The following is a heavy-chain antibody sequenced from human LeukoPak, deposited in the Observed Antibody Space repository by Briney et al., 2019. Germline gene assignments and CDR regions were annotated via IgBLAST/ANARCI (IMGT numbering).Heavy chain of an antibody. CDR1: GYTFTSYD. J-gene: IGHJ4*02. V-gene: IGHV1-8*01. CDR3: ARGSLGRSWRYFDY. CDR2: MNPNSGNT. Sequence: ASVTVSCKASGYTFTSYDINWLRQAPGQGLEWMGWMNPNSGNTGYAQKFQGRVTMTRNTSISTAYVELSSLRSEDTAVYYCARGSLGRSWRYFDYWGQGTLVTVSS. D-gene: IGHD6-13*01.